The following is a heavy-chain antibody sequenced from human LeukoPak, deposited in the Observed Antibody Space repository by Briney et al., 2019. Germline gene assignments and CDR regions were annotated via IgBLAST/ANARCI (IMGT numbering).Heavy chain of an antibody. J-gene: IGHJ4*02. CDR1: GGSFSGYY. CDR3: ARHVRAGSSGYFFDY. V-gene: IGHV4-34*01. Sequence: PSETLSLTCAIYGGSFSGYYWSWIRQPPGKGLEWIGEINHSGSTNYNASLKSRVTISVDTSKNQFSLKLSSVTAADTAVYYCARHVRAGSSGYFFDYWGQGTLVTVSS. D-gene: IGHD3-22*01. CDR2: INHSGST.